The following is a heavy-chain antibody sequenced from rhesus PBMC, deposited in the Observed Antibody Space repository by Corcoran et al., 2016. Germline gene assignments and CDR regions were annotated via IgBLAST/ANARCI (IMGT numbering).Heavy chain of an antibody. J-gene: IGHJ4*01. CDR3: ARQYSNYPYFDY. Sequence: QVQLQESGPAVVKPSETLSLTCAVSGGSISSSNWWSWIRQSPGKGLEWIGGIYGSGGSTSYNPSLKSRVTISTDTSKNQFSLKLSSVTAADTAVYYCARQYSNYPYFDYWGQGVLVTVSS. V-gene: IGHV4-93*02. D-gene: IGHD4-23*01. CDR1: GGSISSSNW. CDR2: IYGSGGST.